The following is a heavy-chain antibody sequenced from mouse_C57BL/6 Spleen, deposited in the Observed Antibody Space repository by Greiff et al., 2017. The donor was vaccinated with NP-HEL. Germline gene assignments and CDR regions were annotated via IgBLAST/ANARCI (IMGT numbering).Heavy chain of an antibody. Sequence: VQLKESGPELVKPGASVKISCKASGYSFTDYNMNWVKQSNGKSLEWIGVINPNYGTTSYNQKFKGKATLTVDQSSSTAYMQLNSLTSEDSAVYYCARSLLPKGAWFAYWGQGTLVTVSA. CDR2: INPNYGTT. V-gene: IGHV1-39*01. CDR1: GYSFTDYN. D-gene: IGHD2-10*01. CDR3: ARSLLPKGAWFAY. J-gene: IGHJ3*01.